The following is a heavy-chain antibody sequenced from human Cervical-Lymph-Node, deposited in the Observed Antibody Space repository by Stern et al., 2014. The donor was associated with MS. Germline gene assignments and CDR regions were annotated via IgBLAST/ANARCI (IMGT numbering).Heavy chain of an antibody. D-gene: IGHD3-10*01. CDR1: GYTFITYA. CDR3: ARGAGVYWYFDH. Sequence: MQLVESGAEVKKPGASVKVSCRASGYTFITYAMHWVRQAPGQRLEWMRWINGGNGSRKDSQKFQGRGSITRDTSASTAYMEMSSLRSEDTAVYYCARGAGVYWYFDHWGRGTLVTVSS. V-gene: IGHV1-3*01. CDR2: INGGNGSR. J-gene: IGHJ2*01.